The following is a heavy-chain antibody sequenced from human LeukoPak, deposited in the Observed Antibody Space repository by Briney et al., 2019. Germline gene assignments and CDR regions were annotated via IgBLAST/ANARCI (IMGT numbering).Heavy chain of an antibody. D-gene: IGHD3-3*01. CDR1: GYTFTGYY. CDR2: INPNSGGT. CDR3: ARATYYDFWSGYFQAYYYYYMDV. Sequence: ASVKVSCKASGYTFTGYYMHWVRQAPGQGLEWMGWINPNSGGTNYAQKFQGRVTITRNTPISTAYMELSSLRSEDTAVYYCARATYYDFWSGYFQAYYYYYMDVWGKGTTVTVSS. J-gene: IGHJ6*03. V-gene: IGHV1-2*02.